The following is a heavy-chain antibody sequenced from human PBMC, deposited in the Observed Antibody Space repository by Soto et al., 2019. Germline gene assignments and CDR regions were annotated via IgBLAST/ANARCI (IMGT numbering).Heavy chain of an antibody. CDR1: GFTFSSYA. D-gene: IGHD3-22*01. CDR3: AKDPYYDSSGRYNWFDP. V-gene: IGHV3-23*01. J-gene: IGHJ5*02. CDR2: ISGSGGST. Sequence: QPGGSLRLSCAASGFTFSSYAMSWVRQAPGKGLEWVSAISGSGGSTYYADSVKGRFTISRDNSKNTLYLQMNSLRAEDTAVYYCAKDPYYDSSGRYNWFDPWGQGTLVTVSS.